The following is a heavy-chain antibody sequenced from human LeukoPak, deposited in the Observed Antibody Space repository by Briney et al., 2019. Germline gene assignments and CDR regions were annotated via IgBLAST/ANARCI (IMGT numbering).Heavy chain of an antibody. D-gene: IGHD2-2*02. Sequence: KPSETLSLTCAVYGGSFSGYYWSWIRQPPGKGLEWIGEINHSGSTNYNPSLKSRVTISVDTSKNQFSLKLSSVTAADTAVYYCARVVVPAAIRYYFDYWGQGTLVTVSS. CDR2: INHSGST. CDR1: GGSFSGYY. V-gene: IGHV4-34*01. CDR3: ARVVVPAAIRYYFDY. J-gene: IGHJ4*02.